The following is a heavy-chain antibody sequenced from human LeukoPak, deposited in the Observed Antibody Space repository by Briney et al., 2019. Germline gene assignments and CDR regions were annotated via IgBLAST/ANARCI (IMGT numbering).Heavy chain of an antibody. Sequence: GGSLRLSCAASGFTFSSYGMHWVRQAPGKGLEGVAFILYDGNNDYYADSGKGRFTVSRDNSKNTLFLQMTSLRAEDTAMYYCAKVGWELSVLDYWGQGTLVTVSS. CDR2: ILYDGNND. CDR1: GFTFSSYG. D-gene: IGHD1-26*01. J-gene: IGHJ4*02. V-gene: IGHV3-30*02. CDR3: AKVGWELSVLDY.